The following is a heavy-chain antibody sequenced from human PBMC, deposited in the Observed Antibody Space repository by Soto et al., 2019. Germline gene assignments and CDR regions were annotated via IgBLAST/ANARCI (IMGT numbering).Heavy chain of an antibody. J-gene: IGHJ4*02. CDR1: GYSFTNFW. CDR3: ARPRYPGAPFMVVSTSGFDY. V-gene: IGHV5-10-1*01. CDR2: IDPSESYT. D-gene: IGHD2-15*01. Sequence: GESLKISCETSGYSFTNFWISWVRQMPGKGLEWMGRIDPSESYTNYSPSFQGHVTFSADESLNTAYLQWSSPTASGTARHFCARPRYPGAPFMVVSTSGFDYWARGTLVTVSS.